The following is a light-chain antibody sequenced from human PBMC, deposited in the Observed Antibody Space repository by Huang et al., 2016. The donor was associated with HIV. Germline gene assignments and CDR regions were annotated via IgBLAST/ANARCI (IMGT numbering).Light chain of an antibody. CDR2: ETS. CDR3: QQYNNWPRT. CDR1: QYVSSN. V-gene: IGKV3-15*01. J-gene: IGKJ2*01. Sequence: EKVMTQSPATLSVSLGARATLSCRASQYVSSNVAWYQQKSGQAPRLLSYETSTRVTGVPARFSGSGSGIEFTLTISSLQSEDFAVYYCQQYNNWPRTFGQGTKLEIK.